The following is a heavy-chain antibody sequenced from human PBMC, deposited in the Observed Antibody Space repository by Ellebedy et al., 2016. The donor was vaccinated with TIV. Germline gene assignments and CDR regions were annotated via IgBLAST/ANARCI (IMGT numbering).Heavy chain of an antibody. CDR2: ISYDGKEK. CDR3: AKEAYDIMTGSQMYGMDV. D-gene: IGHD3-9*01. V-gene: IGHV3-30*18. CDR1: GFTVGSYG. J-gene: IGHJ6*02. Sequence: GESLKISCAASGFTVGSYGIHWVRQAPGKGLAWVAFISYDGKEKYYADSVKGRFTISRDNSDSMMYVQMNSLRPEDTAVYYCAKEAYDIMTGSQMYGMDVWGQGTTVTVSS.